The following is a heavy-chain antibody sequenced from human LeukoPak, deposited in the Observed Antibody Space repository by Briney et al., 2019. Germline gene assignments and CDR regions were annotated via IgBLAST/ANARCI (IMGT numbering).Heavy chain of an antibody. D-gene: IGHD6-13*01. J-gene: IGHJ3*02. Sequence: GGSLRLSCAASGFTVSSNYMSWVRQAPGKGLEWVSVIYSGGSTYYADSVEGRFTISRDNSKNTLYLQMNSLRAEDTAVYYCARDNVYSSSWYGNDAFDIWGQGTMVIVSS. CDR1: GFTVSSNY. CDR3: ARDNVYSSSWYGNDAFDI. CDR2: IYSGGST. V-gene: IGHV3-66*01.